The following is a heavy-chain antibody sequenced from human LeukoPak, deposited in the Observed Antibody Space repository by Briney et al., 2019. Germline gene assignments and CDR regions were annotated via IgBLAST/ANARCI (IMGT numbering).Heavy chain of an antibody. J-gene: IGHJ4*02. V-gene: IGHV3-7*03. CDR1: GFTFSSYW. CDR3: AKSKGYYYDSSGSQFDY. D-gene: IGHD3-22*01. Sequence: GGSLRLSCAASGFTFSSYWMSWVRQAPGKGLEWVANIKQDGSEKYYVDSVKGRFTISRDNAKNSLYLQMNSLRAEDTAVYYCAKSKGYYYDSSGSQFDYWGQGTLVTVSS. CDR2: IKQDGSEK.